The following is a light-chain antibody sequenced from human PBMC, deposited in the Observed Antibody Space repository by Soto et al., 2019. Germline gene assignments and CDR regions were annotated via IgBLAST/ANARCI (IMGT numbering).Light chain of an antibody. Sequence: GYRVTITCLASQDIRNDVGWYQQKAGKAPNRLIFAASSLHSGVPSRFSGSRSGTEFTLTIASLQPEDFATYYCLQHNTYPFTFGGGTKVDIK. CDR1: QDIRND. CDR2: AAS. J-gene: IGKJ4*01. V-gene: IGKV1-17*01. CDR3: LQHNTYPFT.